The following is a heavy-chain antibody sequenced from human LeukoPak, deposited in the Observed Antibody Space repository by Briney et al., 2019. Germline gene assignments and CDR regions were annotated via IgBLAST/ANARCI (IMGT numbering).Heavy chain of an antibody. V-gene: IGHV1-69*13. J-gene: IGHJ4*02. D-gene: IGHD3-22*01. Sequence: SVKVSCKASGGTFSSYAISWVRQAPGQGLEWMGGIIPIFGTANYAQKFQGRVTITADESTSTAYMELSSLRSEDTAVYYCASPYDSSGYYPEGFDYWGQGTLVTVSS. CDR2: IIPIFGTA. CDR1: GGTFSSYA. CDR3: ASPYDSSGYYPEGFDY.